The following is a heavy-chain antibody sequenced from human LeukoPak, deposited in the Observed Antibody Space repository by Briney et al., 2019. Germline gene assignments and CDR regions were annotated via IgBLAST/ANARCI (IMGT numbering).Heavy chain of an antibody. CDR3: ARWMYYYDSSGFDY. V-gene: IGHV3-21*01. CDR2: ISSSSSYI. J-gene: IGHJ4*02. D-gene: IGHD3-22*01. Sequence: GGSLRLSCAASGFIFSDYYMNWVRQAPGKGLEWVSSISSSSSYIYYADSVKGRFTISRDNAKNSLYLQMNSLRAEDTAVYYCARWMYYYDSSGFDYWGQGTLVTVSS. CDR1: GFIFSDYY.